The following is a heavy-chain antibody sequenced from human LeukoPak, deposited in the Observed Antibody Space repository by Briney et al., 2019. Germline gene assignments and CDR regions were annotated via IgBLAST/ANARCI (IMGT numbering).Heavy chain of an antibody. Sequence: QPGRSLRLSCAASGFTFSSYGMHWVRQAPGKGLEWVAVISYDGSNKYYADSVKGRFTISRDNSKNTLYLQMNSLRAEDTAVYYCAKDRYGDYPDYWGQGTLVTVSS. CDR1: GFTFSSYG. D-gene: IGHD4-17*01. CDR2: ISYDGSNK. V-gene: IGHV3-30*18. CDR3: AKDRYGDYPDY. J-gene: IGHJ4*02.